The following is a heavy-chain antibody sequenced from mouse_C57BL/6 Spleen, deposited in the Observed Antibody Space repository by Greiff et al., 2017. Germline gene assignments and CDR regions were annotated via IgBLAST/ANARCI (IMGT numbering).Heavy chain of an antibody. Sequence: VQLQQSGAELARPGASVKLSCKASGYTFTSYGISWVKQRTGQGLEWIGEIHPRSGNTYYNEKFKGKATLTADKSSSTAYMELRSLTSEDDAVYFYSIDSSYPWFAYWGQGTLVTVSA. CDR3: SIDSSYPWFAY. CDR1: GYTFTSYG. J-gene: IGHJ3*01. D-gene: IGHD1-1*01. V-gene: IGHV1-81*01. CDR2: IHPRSGNT.